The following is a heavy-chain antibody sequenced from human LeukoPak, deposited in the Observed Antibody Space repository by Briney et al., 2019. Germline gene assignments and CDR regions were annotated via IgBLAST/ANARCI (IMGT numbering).Heavy chain of an antibody. J-gene: IGHJ4*02. CDR2: ISYDGSNK. V-gene: IGHV3-30*18. CDR1: GFTFSNAW. CDR3: AKNSYFDY. Sequence: GGSLRLSCAASGFTFSNAWMNWVRQAPGKGLEWVAVISYDGSNKYYADSVKGRFTISRDNSKNTLYLQMNSLRAEDTAVYYCAKNSYFDYWGQGTLVTVSS.